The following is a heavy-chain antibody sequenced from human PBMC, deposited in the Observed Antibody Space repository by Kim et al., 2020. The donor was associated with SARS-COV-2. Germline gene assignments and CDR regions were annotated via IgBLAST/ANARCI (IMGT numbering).Heavy chain of an antibody. V-gene: IGHV3-74*01. D-gene: IGHD5-18*01. J-gene: IGHJ4*02. CDR3: ARGYSYGPDY. CDR2: ST. Sequence: STSYADSVKGRFTISRDNAKNTLYLQMNSLRAEDTAVYYCARGYSYGPDYWGQGTLVTVSS.